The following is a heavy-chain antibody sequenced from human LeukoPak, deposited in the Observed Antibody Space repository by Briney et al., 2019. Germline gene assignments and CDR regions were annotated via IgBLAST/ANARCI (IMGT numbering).Heavy chain of an antibody. V-gene: IGHV1-69*13. CDR1: GGTFSSYA. J-gene: IGHJ4*02. CDR3: ARESIAARLSDY. CDR2: IIPIFGTA. Sequence: SVKVSCKASGGTFSSYAISWARQAPGQGLEWMGGIIPIFGTANYAQKFQGRVTITADESTSTAYMELSSLRSEDTAVYYCARESIAARLSDYWGQGTLVTVSS. D-gene: IGHD6-6*01.